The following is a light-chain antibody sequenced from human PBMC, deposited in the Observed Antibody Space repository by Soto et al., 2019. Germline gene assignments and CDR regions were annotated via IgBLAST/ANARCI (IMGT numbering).Light chain of an antibody. CDR2: EVS. CDR3: RSYTSGSTLSCV. CDR1: SSDVGGYNY. Sequence: QSALTQPASVSGSPGQSITISCTGTSSDVGGYNYVSWYQQHPGKAPKLIIYEVSNRPSGVSNRFSGSKSGNTASLTISGIQAEDEADYHCRSYTSGSTLSCVFGNGTKVTVL. J-gene: IGLJ1*01. V-gene: IGLV2-14*01.